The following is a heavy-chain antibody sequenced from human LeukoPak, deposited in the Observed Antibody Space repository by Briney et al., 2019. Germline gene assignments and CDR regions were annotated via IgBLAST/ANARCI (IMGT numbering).Heavy chain of an antibody. Sequence: KPSETLSLTCTVSGGSISSYYWSWIRQPPGKGLEWIGYIYYSGSTYYNPSLKSRVTISVDTSKNQFSLKLNSVTAADTAVYYCARGSSPFDYWGQGTLVTVSS. V-gene: IGHV4-59*08. CDR2: IYYSGST. CDR1: GGSISSYY. J-gene: IGHJ4*02. CDR3: ARGSSPFDY.